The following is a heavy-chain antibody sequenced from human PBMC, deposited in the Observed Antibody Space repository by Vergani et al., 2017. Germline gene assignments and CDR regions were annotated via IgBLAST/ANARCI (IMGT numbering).Heavy chain of an antibody. CDR3: AHSISSGVYWYFDY. J-gene: IGHJ4*02. CDR2: IYWDGDK. CDR1: GFSLSDSGVA. D-gene: IGHD6-25*01. V-gene: IGHV2-5*02. Sequence: QITLKESGPTLVKPTQTLTLTCTFSGFSLSDSGVAVGWIPPPPGKALEWIALIYWDGDKRYSPSLKSRLSVPKDTSKNQVVLRMTNMDPVDTATYYCAHSISSGVYWYFDYWGQGTLVTVSS.